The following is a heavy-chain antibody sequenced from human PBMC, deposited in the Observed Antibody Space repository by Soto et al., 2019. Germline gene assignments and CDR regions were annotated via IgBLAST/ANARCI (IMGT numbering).Heavy chain of an antibody. CDR1: GGTFSSYA. V-gene: IGHV1-69*06. CDR2: IIPIFGTA. D-gene: IGHD3-3*01. Sequence: QVQLVQSGAEVKKPGSSVKVSCKASGGTFSSYAISWVRQAPGQGLEWMGGIIPIFGTANYAQKFQGRVTITADKSTSTADMELSSLRSEDTAVYYCARGRTTIFGVVMGALDYWCQGTLVTVSS. J-gene: IGHJ4*02. CDR3: ARGRTTIFGVVMGALDY.